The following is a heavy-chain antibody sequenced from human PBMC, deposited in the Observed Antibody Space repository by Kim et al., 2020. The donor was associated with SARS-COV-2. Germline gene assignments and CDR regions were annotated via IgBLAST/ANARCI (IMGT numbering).Heavy chain of an antibody. D-gene: IGHD1-26*01. CDR2: ISYDATNK. CDR3: ATDRAPGLTFRY. V-gene: IGHV3-30-3*01. Sequence: GGSLRLSCAASGFTFSNYAMHWVRQAPGKGLEWVAGISYDATNKYYAYSAKGRFTISIANSKSTLDLHMNILRLDDTALYDCATDRAPGLTFRYW. J-gene: IGHJ4*01. CDR1: GFTFSNYA.